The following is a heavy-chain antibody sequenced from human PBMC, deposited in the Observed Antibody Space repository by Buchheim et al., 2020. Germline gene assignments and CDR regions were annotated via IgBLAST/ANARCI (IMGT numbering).Heavy chain of an antibody. CDR2: INNDGSST. Sequence: EVQLVESGGGLVQAGGSLRLSCAASGFTFRSYWMHWVRQVPGKGLVWVSRINNDGSSTIYAESVKGRFTISRDNAKKTLYLEMNSLRAEDTALYYCAREGYTSGWYFEDYWGQGTL. V-gene: IGHV3-74*01. J-gene: IGHJ4*02. D-gene: IGHD6-19*01. CDR1: GFTFRSYW. CDR3: AREGYTSGWYFEDY.